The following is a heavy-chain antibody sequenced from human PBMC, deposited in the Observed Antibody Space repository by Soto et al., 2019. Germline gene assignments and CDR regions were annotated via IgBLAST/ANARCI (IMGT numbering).Heavy chain of an antibody. V-gene: IGHV1-8*01. CDR1: GYTFTSYD. CDR2: MNPNSGNT. Sequence: ASLKVSCKASGYTFTSYDIHWVRQATGQGLEWMGWMNPNSGNTGYAQKFQGRVTITADKSTSAAYMELSSLRSEDTAVYYCERGVRSSPVRETWIQLWPYYYYYYGMDVWGQGTTVNVSS. J-gene: IGHJ6*02. CDR3: ERGVRSSPVRETWIQLWPYYYYYYGMDV. D-gene: IGHD5-18*01.